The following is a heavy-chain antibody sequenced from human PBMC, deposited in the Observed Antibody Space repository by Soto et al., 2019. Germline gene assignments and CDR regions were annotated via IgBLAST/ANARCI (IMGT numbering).Heavy chain of an antibody. V-gene: IGHV3-23*01. CDR1: GFTFSSYA. CDR2: ISGSGGST. Sequence: EVQLLESGGGLVQPGGSLRLSCAASGFTFSSYAMSWVRQAPGKGLEWVSAISGSGGSTYYADSVKGRFTIFRDNSKNTLYLQMNSLRAEDTAVYYCAKLESSREDYYYYGMDVWGQGTTVTVSS. J-gene: IGHJ6*02. CDR3: AKLESSREDYYYYGMDV. D-gene: IGHD6-13*01.